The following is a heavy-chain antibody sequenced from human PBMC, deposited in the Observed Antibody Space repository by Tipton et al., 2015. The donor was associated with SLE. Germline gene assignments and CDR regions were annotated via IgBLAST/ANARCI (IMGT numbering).Heavy chain of an antibody. CDR3: ARLSGDAFDI. CDR2: INHSGDT. J-gene: IGHJ4*02. Sequence: TLSLTCALYVESFNGYYWSWIRQPPGKGLEWIGEINHSGDTNYNPSLKSRVTISVDTSKNQFSLKLSSVTAADTAVYYCARLSGDAFDIWGRGTLVTVSS. D-gene: IGHD1-26*01. V-gene: IGHV4-34*01. CDR1: VESFNGYY.